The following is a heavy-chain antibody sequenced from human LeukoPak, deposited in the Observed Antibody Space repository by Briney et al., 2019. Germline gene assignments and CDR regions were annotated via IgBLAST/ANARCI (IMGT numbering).Heavy chain of an antibody. CDR2: TYYRSKWYN. D-gene: IGHD5-24*01. V-gene: IGHV6-1*01. J-gene: IGHJ3*02. Sequence: SQTLSRTCAISGDSVSSNSAAWNWIRQSPSTGLEWLGRTYYRSKWYNDYAGSVKSRITINPDTSKNQFSLQVNSVTPEDTAVYYCTRGGQGDGYSADEAFDIWGQGTMVTVSS. CDR3: TRGGQGDGYSADEAFDI. CDR1: GDSVSSNSAA.